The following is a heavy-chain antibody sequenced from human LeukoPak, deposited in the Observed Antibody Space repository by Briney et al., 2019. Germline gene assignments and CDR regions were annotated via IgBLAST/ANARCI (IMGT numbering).Heavy chain of an antibody. J-gene: IGHJ5*02. Sequence: GGSLRLSCAASGFTVSSNYMSWVRQAPGKGLEWVSVIYSGGSTYYADSVKGRFTISRDNSKNTLYLQMNSLRAEDTAVYYCAKGLYYDFWSGSVTEVDWFDPWGQGTLVTVSS. V-gene: IGHV3-53*01. CDR3: AKGLYYDFWSGSVTEVDWFDP. CDR1: GFTVSSNY. CDR2: IYSGGST. D-gene: IGHD3-3*01.